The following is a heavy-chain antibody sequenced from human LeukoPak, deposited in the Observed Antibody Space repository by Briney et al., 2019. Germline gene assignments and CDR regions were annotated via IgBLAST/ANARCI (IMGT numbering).Heavy chain of an antibody. V-gene: IGHV4-59*13. CDR3: ARIYGASDSALDY. Sequence: SETLSLTCSVSGSSISSYFWTWIRQPPGKGLEWIAYMYYSASTNCNPSLKSRVTISIDTSKNQLSLKLRSVTAADTAVYYCARIYGASDSALDYWGQGTLVTVSS. D-gene: IGHD5-12*01. J-gene: IGHJ4*02. CDR1: GSSISSYF. CDR2: MYYSAST.